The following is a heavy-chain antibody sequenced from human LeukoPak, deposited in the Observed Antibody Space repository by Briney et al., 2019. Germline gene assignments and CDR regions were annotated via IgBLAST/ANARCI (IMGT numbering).Heavy chain of an antibody. CDR1: GYTFTGYY. J-gene: IGHJ3*01. CDR3: VRDGAFDV. Sequence: GASVKVSCKASGYTFTGYYMHWVRQAPGQGLEWTGWTNPNSGDTNYAQKFQGRVTMTRDTSITTAYMELTRLTSDDTAVYYCVRDGAFDVWGQGTMVTVSS. V-gene: IGHV1-2*02. CDR2: TNPNSGDT.